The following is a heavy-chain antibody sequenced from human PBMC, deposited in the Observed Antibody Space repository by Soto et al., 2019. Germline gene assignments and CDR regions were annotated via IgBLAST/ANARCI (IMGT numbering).Heavy chain of an antibody. V-gene: IGHV3-23*01. CDR1: GFTFSSYA. CDR2: ISGSGGST. D-gene: IGHD3-22*01. CDR3: AKLDSYSDSSGSPHAFDI. J-gene: IGHJ3*02. Sequence: PRGSLRLSCAASGFTFSSYAMSWVRQAPGKGLEWVSAISGSGGSTYYADSVKGRFTISRDNSKNTLYLQMNSLRAEDTAVYYCAKLDSYSDSSGSPHAFDIWGQGTMFTVSS.